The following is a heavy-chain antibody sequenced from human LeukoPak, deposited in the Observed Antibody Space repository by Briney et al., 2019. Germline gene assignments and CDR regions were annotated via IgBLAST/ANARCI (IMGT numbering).Heavy chain of an antibody. J-gene: IGHJ4*02. CDR3: TRSLYSGTNSDY. CDR1: GFTFSDFW. CDR2: IRTDGGVT. V-gene: IGHV3-74*01. D-gene: IGHD1-26*01. Sequence: GGSXRLXCAASGFTFSDFWMHWVRHGPEKRLVWVARIRTDGGVTDYADSVKGRFTISRDNTKSTLYLQMNSLRVEDTAVYYCTRSLYSGTNSDYWGQGTLVTVSS.